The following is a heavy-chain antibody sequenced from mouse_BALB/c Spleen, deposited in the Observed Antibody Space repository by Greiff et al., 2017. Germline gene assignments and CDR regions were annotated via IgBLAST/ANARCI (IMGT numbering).Heavy chain of an antibody. CDR1: GYTFTSYT. J-gene: IGHJ2*01. CDR3: ARYPPYYGNYVSYFDD. D-gene: IGHD2-10*01. V-gene: IGHV1-4*01. CDR2: INPSSGYT. Sequence: VQLQQSGAELARPGASVKMSCKASGYTFTSYTMHWVKQRPGQGLEWIGYINPSSGYTNYNQKFKDKATLTADKSSSTAYMQLSSLTSEDSAVYYCARYPPYYGNYVSYFDDWGQGTTLTVSS.